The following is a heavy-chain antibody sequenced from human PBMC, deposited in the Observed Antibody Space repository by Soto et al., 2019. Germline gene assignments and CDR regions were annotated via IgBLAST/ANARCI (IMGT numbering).Heavy chain of an antibody. CDR3: VRLIVATGTFDY. J-gene: IGHJ4*02. D-gene: IGHD5-12*01. CDR1: VGSISSSSYY. CDR2: IYYSGST. Sequence: SQTLSLTCTVSVGSISSSSYYWGWLRQPPGKGLEWIGSIYYSGSTYYNPSLKSRVTISVDTSKNQFSLKLSSVTAADTAVYFCVRLIVATGTFDYRGPGTLVTVSS. V-gene: IGHV4-39*01.